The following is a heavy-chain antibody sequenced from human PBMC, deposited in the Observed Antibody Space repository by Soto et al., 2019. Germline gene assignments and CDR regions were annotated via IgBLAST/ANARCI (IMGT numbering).Heavy chain of an antibody. CDR3: ARHPERIAEVGGFDP. CDR1: GYTFTSYG. J-gene: IGHJ5*02. D-gene: IGHD6-13*01. CDR2: ISAYNGNT. Sequence: ASVKVSCKASGYTFTSYGISWVRQAPGQGLEWMGWISAYNGNTNYAQKLQGRVTMTTDTSTSTAYMELRSRRADDTAVYYCARHPERIAEVGGFDPWGQGTLVTVSS. V-gene: IGHV1-18*01.